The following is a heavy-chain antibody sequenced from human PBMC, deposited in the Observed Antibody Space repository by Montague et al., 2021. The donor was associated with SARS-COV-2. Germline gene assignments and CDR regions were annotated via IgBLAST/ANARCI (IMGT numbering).Heavy chain of an antibody. CDR2: ISFRGSDK. CDR3: AAEAGSFGFERFRH. V-gene: IGHV3-30-3*01. Sequence: SLRLSCAASGFNFSGNALHWVRQAPGKGLEWVGLISFRGSDKRYADSVKGRFTISGDNSKNTLYLQMNGLRPEDTAIYYCAAEAGSFGFERFRHWGQGTLVTVSS. D-gene: IGHD1-1*01. CDR1: GFNFSGNA. J-gene: IGHJ1*01.